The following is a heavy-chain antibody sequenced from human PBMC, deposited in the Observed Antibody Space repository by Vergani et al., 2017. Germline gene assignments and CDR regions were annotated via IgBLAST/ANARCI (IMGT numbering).Heavy chain of an antibody. D-gene: IGHD4-17*01. CDR3: ARDQVTVTSDFDY. CDR1: GFTFSSYS. V-gene: IGHV3-21*01. J-gene: IGHJ4*02. Sequence: EVQLVESGGGLVKPGGSLRLSCAASGFTFSSYSMNWVRQAPGKGLEWVSSISSSSSYIYYADSVKGRFTISRDDAKNSLYLQMNSLRAEDTDVYYWARDQVTVTSDFDYWGQGTLVTVSS. CDR2: ISSSSSYI.